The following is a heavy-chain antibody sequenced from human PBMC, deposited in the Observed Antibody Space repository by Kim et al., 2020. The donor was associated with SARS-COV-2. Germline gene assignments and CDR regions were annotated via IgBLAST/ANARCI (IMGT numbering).Heavy chain of an antibody. J-gene: IGHJ4*02. V-gene: IGHV3-23*01. CDR3: AKDLDPDY. D-gene: IGHD3-3*01. Sequence: GGSTYYADSVTGRFTISRDNSKNTLYLQMNSLRAEDTAVYYCAKDLDPDYWGQGTLVTVSS. CDR2: GGST.